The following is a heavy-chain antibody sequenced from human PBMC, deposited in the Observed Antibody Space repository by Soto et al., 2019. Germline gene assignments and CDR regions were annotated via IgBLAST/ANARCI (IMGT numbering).Heavy chain of an antibody. J-gene: IGHJ4*02. V-gene: IGHV4-59*01. Sequence: ASETLSLTCTVSGGSMSGYSWSWIRQPPGRGLEWIGHISNSGTANYSPSLKSRLTMSVDTSKNQISLKVTSVTAADTAVYYCASSGAGSGDYWGQGILVTVSS. D-gene: IGHD3-10*01. CDR2: ISNSGTA. CDR1: GGSMSGYS. CDR3: ASSGAGSGDY.